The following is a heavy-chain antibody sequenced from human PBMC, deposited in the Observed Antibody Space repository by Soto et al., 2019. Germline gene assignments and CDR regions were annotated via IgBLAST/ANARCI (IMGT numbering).Heavy chain of an antibody. V-gene: IGHV3-74*01. D-gene: IGHD3-16*02. J-gene: IGHJ4*02. CDR3: ARDSGGYDYIWGSYRQELPDY. Sequence: GGSLRLSCAASGFTFSSYWMHWVRQAPGKGLVWVSRINSDGSSTSYADSVKGRFTISRDNAKNTLYLQMNSLRAEDTAVYYCARDSGGYDYIWGSYRQELPDYWGQGTLVTVSS. CDR2: INSDGSST. CDR1: GFTFSSYW.